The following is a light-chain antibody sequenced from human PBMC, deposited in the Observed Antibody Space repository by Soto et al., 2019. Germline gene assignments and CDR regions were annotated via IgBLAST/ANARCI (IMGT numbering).Light chain of an antibody. Sequence: QSVLTQPASASGSPGQSITLSCTGTSSNFESYNFVSWYQQKPGEAPKLLIYEATKRPSGVSNRFSGSKSGNTASLTISGLQTEDEASYYCCSYTGGSTFEVFGGGTKVTVL. CDR2: EAT. J-gene: IGLJ2*01. V-gene: IGLV2-23*02. CDR3: CSYTGGSTFEV. CDR1: SSNFESYNF.